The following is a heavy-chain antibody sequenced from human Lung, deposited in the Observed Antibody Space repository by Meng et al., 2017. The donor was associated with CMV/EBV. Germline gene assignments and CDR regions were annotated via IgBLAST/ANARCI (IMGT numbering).Heavy chain of an antibody. V-gene: IGHV3-48*03. D-gene: IGHD3-3*01. CDR3: ARDRRETYYYDFWSGYYPYYYYYGMDV. Sequence: GGSLRLSCAASGFTFSSYEMNWVRQAPGKGLEWVSYISSSGSTIYYADSVKGRFTISRDNAKNSLYLQMNSLRAEDTAVYYCARDRRETYYYDFWSGYYPYYYYYGMDVWGQGTTVTVSS. CDR1: GFTFSSYE. CDR2: ISSSGSTI. J-gene: IGHJ6*02.